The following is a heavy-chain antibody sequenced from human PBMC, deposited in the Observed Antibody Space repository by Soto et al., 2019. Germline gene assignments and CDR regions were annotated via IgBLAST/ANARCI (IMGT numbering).Heavy chain of an antibody. CDR1: GFTFSYHY. V-gene: IGHV3-33*01. J-gene: IGHJ4*02. CDR3: ESKRIDDFDY. Sequence: XGSLTLSFAASGFTFSYHYRHWVRQAPGKGLEWVAVIRSDVTVQNYADSVKGRFTISRDNSKNTLYLEMNSLRAEDTAVYYCESKRIDDFDYWGRGTLVTVSS. D-gene: IGHD2-15*01. CDR2: IRSDVTVQ.